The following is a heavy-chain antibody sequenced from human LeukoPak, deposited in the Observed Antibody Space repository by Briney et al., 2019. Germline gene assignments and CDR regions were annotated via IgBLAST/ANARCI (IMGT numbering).Heavy chain of an antibody. CDR2: ISNSGNTI. V-gene: IGHV3-48*03. CDR3: ARRSRGTGSWYYFDY. Sequence: GGSLRLSRAASGFTFSSYEMNWVRQAPGKGLEWVSYISNSGNTIYYADSVKGRFTISRDNAKNSLYPQMNSLRAEDTAVYYCARRSRGTGSWYYFDYWGQGTLVTVSS. CDR1: GFTFSSYE. J-gene: IGHJ4*02. D-gene: IGHD3-10*01.